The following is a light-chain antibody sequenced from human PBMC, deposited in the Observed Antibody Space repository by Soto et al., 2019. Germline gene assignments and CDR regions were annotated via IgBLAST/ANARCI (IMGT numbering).Light chain of an antibody. CDR1: SSNIGSNY. Sequence: QSVLTQPPSASGTPGQRVTISCSGSSSNIGSNYVYWYQHLPGTAHKLLIYTNNLRPSGVPDRFSGSKSGTSASLAISGLRSEDEADYYCGAWDDSLSVYVFGTGTKVTVL. J-gene: IGLJ1*01. CDR3: GAWDDSLSVYV. CDR2: TNN. V-gene: IGLV1-47*02.